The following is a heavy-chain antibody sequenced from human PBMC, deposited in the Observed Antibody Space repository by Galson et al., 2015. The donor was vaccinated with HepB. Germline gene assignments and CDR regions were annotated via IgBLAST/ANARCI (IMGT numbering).Heavy chain of an antibody. CDR2: ISWNSGSI. Sequence: SLRLSCAASGFTFDDYAMHWVRQAPGKGLEWVSGISWNSGSIGYADSVKGRFTISRDNAKNSLYLQMNSLRAEDTALYYCAIYGGKTQWGQGTLVTVSS. J-gene: IGHJ4*02. V-gene: IGHV3-9*01. CDR1: GFTFDDYA. D-gene: IGHD4-23*01. CDR3: AIYGGKTQ.